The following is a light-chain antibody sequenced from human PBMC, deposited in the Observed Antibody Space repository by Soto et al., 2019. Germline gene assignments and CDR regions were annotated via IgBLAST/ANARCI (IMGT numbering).Light chain of an antibody. CDR1: QSVSSSY. CDR2: GAS. CDR3: HQRSNWPPT. V-gene: IGKV3D-20*02. J-gene: IGKJ4*01. Sequence: EIVLTQSPGTLSLSPGERATLSCRASQSVSSSYLAWYQQKPGQAPRLLIYGASSRATGIPDRFSGSGSGTDFTLTISSLQPEDFAVYYCHQRSNWPPTFGGGTKVDIK.